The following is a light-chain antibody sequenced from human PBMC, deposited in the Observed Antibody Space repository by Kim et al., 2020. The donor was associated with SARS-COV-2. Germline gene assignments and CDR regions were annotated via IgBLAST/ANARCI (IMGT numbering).Light chain of an antibody. CDR3: HHRANWPALT. Sequence: EIVLTQSPATLSFSPGDRAILSCRASQNIGRYLAWYQQRHGQAPRLLLYEVFNRAAGVPARFSGNGSETDFTLTITSLEPDDFAVYYCHHRANWPALTFGGGTKVDIK. J-gene: IGKJ4*01. CDR2: EVF. CDR1: QNIGRY. V-gene: IGKV3-11*01.